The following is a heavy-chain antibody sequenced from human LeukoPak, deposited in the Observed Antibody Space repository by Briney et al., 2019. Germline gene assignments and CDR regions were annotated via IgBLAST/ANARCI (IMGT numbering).Heavy chain of an antibody. D-gene: IGHD2-8*02. Sequence: SETLSLTCTVSGGSISSYYWSWIRQPPGKGLEWIGYIYYSGSTNYNPSLKSRVTISVDTSKNQFSLKLSSVTAADTAVYYCARAGAPNWFDPWGQGTLVTVSS. CDR3: ARAGAPNWFDP. J-gene: IGHJ5*02. CDR2: IYYSGST. CDR1: GGSISSYY. V-gene: IGHV4-59*01.